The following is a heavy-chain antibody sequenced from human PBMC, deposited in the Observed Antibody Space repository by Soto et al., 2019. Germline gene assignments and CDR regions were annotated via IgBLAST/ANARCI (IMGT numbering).Heavy chain of an antibody. CDR3: ARDHSPDIWSGSWFDP. CDR1: GGSITSDNYY. D-gene: IGHD3-3*01. Sequence: QVQLQESGPGLVKPSQTLSLTCTVSGGSITSDNYYWTWIRQHPGKGLEWIGNIYYSGSTYYNPSLKVRVTISVDTSKNQFSQKLTSVTAADTAVYYCARDHSPDIWSGSWFDPWGRGTLVTVSS. J-gene: IGHJ5*02. CDR2: IYYSGST. V-gene: IGHV4-31*03.